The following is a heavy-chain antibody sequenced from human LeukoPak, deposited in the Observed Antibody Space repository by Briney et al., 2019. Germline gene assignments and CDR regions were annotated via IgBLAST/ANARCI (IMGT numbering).Heavy chain of an antibody. CDR3: ARGYGGQDYFDY. CDR1: GFTFSSYA. V-gene: IGHV3-30-3*01. Sequence: GGSLRLSCAASGFTFSSYAMSWVRQAPGKGLEWVAVVSYDGGNKDYADSVKGRFTISRDNSKNTLYLQMNSLSTEDTAVYYCARGYGGQDYFDYWGQGTLVTVSS. D-gene: IGHD4-23*01. CDR2: VSYDGGNK. J-gene: IGHJ4*02.